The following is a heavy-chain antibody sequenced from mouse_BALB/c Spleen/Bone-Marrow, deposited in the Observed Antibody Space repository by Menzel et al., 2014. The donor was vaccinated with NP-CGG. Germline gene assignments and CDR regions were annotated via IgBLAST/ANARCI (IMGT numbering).Heavy chain of an antibody. Sequence: EVKVEESGGGLVQPGGSLRLSCATSGFTFTDYYMNWVRQPPGKALEWLGFIRNKAYGYTTEYSASVKGRFTISRDNSQGILYLQMNSLRAEDSATYYCARDMGGIHFDSWGQGTTLTVSS. CDR2: IRNKAYGYTT. CDR1: GFTFTDYY. V-gene: IGHV7-3*02. J-gene: IGHJ2*01. D-gene: IGHD4-1*01. CDR3: ARDMGGIHFDS.